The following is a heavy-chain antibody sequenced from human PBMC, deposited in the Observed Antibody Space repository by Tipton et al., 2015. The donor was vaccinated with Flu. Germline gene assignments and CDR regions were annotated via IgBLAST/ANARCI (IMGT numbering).Heavy chain of an antibody. CDR1: GFTFSQYA. CDR3: AKVIPELVAGLDY. V-gene: IGHV3-23*01. J-gene: IGHJ4*02. CDR2: FSASARTT. D-gene: IGHD6-19*01. Sequence: SLRLSCVASGFTFSQYAVHWVRQAPGKGLEWVSGFSASARTTYFADSVKGRFTISRDNFKNTLYLQMNSLRAEDTAVYYCAKVIPELVAGLDYWGQGILVTASS.